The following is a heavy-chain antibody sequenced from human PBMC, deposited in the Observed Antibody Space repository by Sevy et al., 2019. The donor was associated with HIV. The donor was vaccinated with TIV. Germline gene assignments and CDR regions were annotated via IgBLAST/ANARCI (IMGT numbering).Heavy chain of an antibody. J-gene: IGHJ6*02. D-gene: IGHD2-15*01. CDR2: ISYDGSNK. CDR1: GFTFSSYA. Sequence: GGSLRLSCAASGFTFSSYAMHWVRQAPGKGLEWVAVISYDGSNKYYADSVKGRFTISRDNSKNTLYLQMNSLRAEDTAVYYCASSTQGYCSGGSCALYGMDVWGQGTTVTVSS. V-gene: IGHV3-30-3*01. CDR3: ASSTQGYCSGGSCALYGMDV.